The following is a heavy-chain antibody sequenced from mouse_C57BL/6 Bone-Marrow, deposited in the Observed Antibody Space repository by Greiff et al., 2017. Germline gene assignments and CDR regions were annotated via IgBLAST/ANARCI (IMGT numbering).Heavy chain of an antibody. D-gene: IGHD1-1*01. CDR2: ISYDGSN. V-gene: IGHV3-6*01. CDR3: ARYYYGSSYAMDY. CDR1: GYSITSGYY. Sequence: DVHLVESGPGLVKPSQSLSLTCSVTGYSITSGYYWNWIRQFPGNKLEWMGYISYDGSNNYNPSLKNRISITRDTSKNQFFLKLNSVTTEDTATYYCARYYYGSSYAMDYWGQGTSVTVSS. J-gene: IGHJ4*01.